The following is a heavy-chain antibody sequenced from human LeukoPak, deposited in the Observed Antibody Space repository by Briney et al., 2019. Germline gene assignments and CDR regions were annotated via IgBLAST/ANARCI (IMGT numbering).Heavy chain of an antibody. Sequence: GGSLRLSCAASGFTFSSYWMHWVRQAPGKGLVWVSRINSDGSRTTYADAVKGRFTVSRDNAKNTLYLQMNSLRAEDTAVYYCTTTRLADAFYFDYWGQGTLVPVSS. V-gene: IGHV3-74*01. CDR1: GFTFSSYW. D-gene: IGHD6-13*01. CDR3: TTTRLADAFYFDY. J-gene: IGHJ4*02. CDR2: INSDGSRT.